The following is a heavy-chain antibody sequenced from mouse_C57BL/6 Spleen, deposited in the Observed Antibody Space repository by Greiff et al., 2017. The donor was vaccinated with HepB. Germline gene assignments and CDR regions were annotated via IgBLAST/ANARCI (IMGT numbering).Heavy chain of an antibody. CDR3: TRSLYYYGSSHWYFDV. J-gene: IGHJ1*03. CDR1: GFTFSDAW. CDR2: IRNKANNHAT. D-gene: IGHD1-1*01. V-gene: IGHV6-6*01. Sequence: EVQGVESGGGLVQPGGSMKLSCAASGFTFSDAWMDWVRQSPEKGLEWVAEIRNKANNHATYYAESVKGRFTISRDDSKSSVYLQMNSLRAEDTGIYYCTRSLYYYGSSHWYFDVWGTGTTVTVSS.